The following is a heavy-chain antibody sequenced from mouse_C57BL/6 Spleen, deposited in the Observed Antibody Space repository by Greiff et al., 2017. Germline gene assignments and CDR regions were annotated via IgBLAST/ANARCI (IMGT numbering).Heavy chain of an antibody. CDR3: TSDILGAMDY. J-gene: IGHJ4*01. CDR2: IYPGNSDT. CDR1: GYTFTSYW. D-gene: IGHD1-1*01. Sequence: EVQLQQPGTVLVRPGASVKMSCKTSGYTFTSYWMHWVKQRPGQGLEWIGAIYPGNSDTSYNQKFKGKAKLTAVTSASTAYMELSSLTSEDSAVYDDTSDILGAMDYWGQGTSVTVSS. V-gene: IGHV1-5*01.